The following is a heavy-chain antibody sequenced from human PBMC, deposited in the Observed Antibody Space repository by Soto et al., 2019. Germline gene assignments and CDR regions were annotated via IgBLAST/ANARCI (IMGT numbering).Heavy chain of an antibody. Sequence: EVQLLESGGGLVQPGGSLRLSCAASGFTFRNYGMSWVRQAPGKGLEWVSAISGSGGSTYYADSVKGRFTISRDNSKNTLYLQMNSLRAEDTAVYYCARIIYCSGGSCYSGFDYWGQGTLVTVSS. CDR2: ISGSGGST. D-gene: IGHD2-15*01. CDR3: ARIIYCSGGSCYSGFDY. V-gene: IGHV3-23*01. J-gene: IGHJ4*02. CDR1: GFTFRNYG.